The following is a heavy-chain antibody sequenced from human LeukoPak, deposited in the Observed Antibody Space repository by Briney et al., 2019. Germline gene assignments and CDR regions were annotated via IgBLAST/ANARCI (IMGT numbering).Heavy chain of an antibody. D-gene: IGHD1-26*01. Sequence: GGSLRLSCEASGFTFDAYAMHWVRQAPGKGLEWVSLINKDGSAAYYADSVKGRFTIPRDNSKNSLYLQMNSLRSEDTALYYCATWAFYHSLDVWGQGTTVTVSS. V-gene: IGHV3-43*02. J-gene: IGHJ6*02. CDR3: ATWAFYHSLDV. CDR2: INKDGSAA. CDR1: GFTFDAYA.